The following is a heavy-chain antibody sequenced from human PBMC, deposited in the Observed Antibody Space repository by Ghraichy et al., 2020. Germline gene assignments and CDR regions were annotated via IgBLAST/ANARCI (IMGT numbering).Heavy chain of an antibody. V-gene: IGHV4-61*02. Sequence: SETLSLTCTVSGGSISSGSYYWNWIRQPAGKGLEWIGRLYSNGNTNSNPSLESRVTMSLDKSKNQFSLKLNSVTAADTAVYYCASDGGSDRTGSNWKNWLDPWCQGALVTVSS. D-gene: IGHD1-20*01. CDR3: ASDGGSDRTGSNWKNWLDP. CDR1: GGSISSGSYY. CDR2: LYSNGNT. J-gene: IGHJ5*02.